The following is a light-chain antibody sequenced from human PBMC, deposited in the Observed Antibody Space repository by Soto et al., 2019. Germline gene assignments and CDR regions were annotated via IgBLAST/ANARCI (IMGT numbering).Light chain of an antibody. J-gene: IGKJ1*01. CDR3: QQYNTYSKT. V-gene: IGKV1-5*01. CDR1: QSISNW. CDR2: DAS. Sequence: DIQMTQSPSTLSASVGDRLTITCRASQSISNWLAWYQQRPGKAPKLLIFDASSLESGVPSRFSGSGSGTEFNLTISRLQPDDFATSYCQQYNTYSKTFGQGTKVDIK.